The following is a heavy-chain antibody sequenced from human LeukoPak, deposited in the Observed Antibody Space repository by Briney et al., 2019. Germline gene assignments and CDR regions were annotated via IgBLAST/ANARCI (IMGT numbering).Heavy chain of an antibody. V-gene: IGHV1-69*06. CDR3: ARDQGQQLAIDY. D-gene: IGHD6-13*01. J-gene: IGHJ4*02. CDR1: GGTFSNYA. Sequence: GASVKVSCKASGGTFSNYAVNWVRQSPGQGLEWMGGIIPIFATANYAQKFQDRVTITADKSTGTAYVELSSLRSEDSAVYYCARDQGQQLAIDYWGQGTLVTVSS. CDR2: IIPIFATA.